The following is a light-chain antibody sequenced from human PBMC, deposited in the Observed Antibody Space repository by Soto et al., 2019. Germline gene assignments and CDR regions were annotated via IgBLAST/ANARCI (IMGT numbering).Light chain of an antibody. CDR2: GVS. V-gene: IGKV3-20*01. J-gene: IGKJ4*01. CDR1: QSISSSY. Sequence: EIVLTQSPGTLSLSPGERATLSCRASQSISSSYLAWYQQKPGQAPRLLFYGVSSRATGIPDRFSGSGSGTDFTLTISRLEPEDFAVYYCQQYGSSPLTFGGGTKVDIK. CDR3: QQYGSSPLT.